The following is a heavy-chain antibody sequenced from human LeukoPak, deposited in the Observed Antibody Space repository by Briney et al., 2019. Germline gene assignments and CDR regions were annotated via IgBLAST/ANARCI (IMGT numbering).Heavy chain of an antibody. D-gene: IGHD6-19*01. J-gene: IGHJ4*02. CDR1: ALTLTSEG. V-gene: IGHV3-30*18. CDR3: AKAHNTGWYYSDY. Sequence: GGSLRLSRAAAALTLTSEGINSVRQAPGKGLEWVAVISNDGSNKDYIDSVKGRFTISRDNSNNTLYLQMNRLRPENTALYSCAKAHNTGWYYSDYWGQGTLVTVSS. CDR2: ISNDGSNK.